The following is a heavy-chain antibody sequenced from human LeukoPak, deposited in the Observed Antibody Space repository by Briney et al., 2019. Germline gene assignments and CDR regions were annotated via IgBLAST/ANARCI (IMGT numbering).Heavy chain of an antibody. J-gene: IGHJ4*02. V-gene: IGHV3-48*04. CDR1: GFTFSSYS. Sequence: GGSLRLSCAASGFTFSSYSMNWVRQAPGKGLEWVSYISSSSSTIYYADPVKGRFTISRDNAKNSLYLQMNSLRAEDTAVYYCARDSRVRGVDYWGQGTLVTVSS. CDR2: ISSSSSTI. D-gene: IGHD3-10*01. CDR3: ARDSRVRGVDY.